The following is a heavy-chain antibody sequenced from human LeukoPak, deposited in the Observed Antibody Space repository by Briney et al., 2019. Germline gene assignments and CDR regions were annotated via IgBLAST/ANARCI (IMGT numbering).Heavy chain of an antibody. CDR3: ASLRGAYCGGDCQPGAFDI. Sequence: PGGSLRLSCAASGFTFSSYAMSWVRQAPGKGLEWVSAISGSGGSTYYADSVKGRFTISRDNAKNSLYLQMNSLRAEDTAVYYCASLRGAYCGGDCQPGAFDIWGQGTMVTVSS. CDR2: ISGSGGST. CDR1: GFTFSSYA. D-gene: IGHD2-21*02. J-gene: IGHJ3*02. V-gene: IGHV3-23*01.